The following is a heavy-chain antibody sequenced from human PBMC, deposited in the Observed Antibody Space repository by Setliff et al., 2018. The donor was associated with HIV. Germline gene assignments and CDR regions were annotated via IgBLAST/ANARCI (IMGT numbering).Heavy chain of an antibody. Sequence: SVKVPCKTSGGTFSSSALSWVRQARGQGPEWLGGIIPVFGMTDYAQNFQGRLIITADTSTNTAYMELLSLTSEDTATYYCATQTVAVGAPGYFDSWGQGTLVTVSS. V-gene: IGHV1-69*10. CDR3: ATQTVAVGAPGYFDS. D-gene: IGHD6-19*01. J-gene: IGHJ4*02. CDR2: IIPVFGMT. CDR1: GGTFSSSA.